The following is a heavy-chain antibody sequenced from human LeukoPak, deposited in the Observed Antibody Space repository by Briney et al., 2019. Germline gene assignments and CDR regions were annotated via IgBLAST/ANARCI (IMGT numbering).Heavy chain of an antibody. CDR1: GSTFSSYG. CDR2: IWYDGSNK. CDR3: AKESVELPYFDY. D-gene: IGHD1-26*01. J-gene: IGHJ4*02. Sequence: PGGSLRLSCAASGSTFSSYGMHWVRQAPGEGLEWVAVIWYDGSNKYYADSVKGRFTISRDNSKNTLYLQMNSLRAEDTAVYYCAKESVELPYFDYWGQGTLVTVSS. V-gene: IGHV3-33*06.